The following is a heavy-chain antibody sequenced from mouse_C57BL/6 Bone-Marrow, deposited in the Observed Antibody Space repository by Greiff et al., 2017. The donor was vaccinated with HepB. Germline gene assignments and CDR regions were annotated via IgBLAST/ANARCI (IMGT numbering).Heavy chain of an antibody. J-gene: IGHJ3*01. V-gene: IGHV1-82*01. CDR1: GYAFSSSW. CDR2: IYPGDGDT. CDR3: CGPWFAY. Sequence: QVQLQQSGPELVKPGASVKISCKASGYAFSSSWMNWVKQRPGKGLEWIGRIYPGDGDTNYNGKFKGKATLTADKSSSTAYMQLSSLTSEDSSVYFCCGPWFAYWGQGTLVTVSA.